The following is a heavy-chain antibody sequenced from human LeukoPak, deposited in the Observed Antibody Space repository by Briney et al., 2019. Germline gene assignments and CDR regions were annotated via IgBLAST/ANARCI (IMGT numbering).Heavy chain of an antibody. J-gene: IGHJ3*02. D-gene: IGHD6-19*01. CDR3: ARVRQWQHDAFDI. CDR1: GFTFSSYS. Sequence: GGSLRLSCAASGFTFSSYSMNWVRQAPGKGLEWVSSISSSSSYIYYADSVKGRFTISRDNAKNSLYLQMNSLRAEDTAVYYCARVRQWQHDAFDIWGQGTMVTVSP. CDR2: ISSSSSYI. V-gene: IGHV3-21*01.